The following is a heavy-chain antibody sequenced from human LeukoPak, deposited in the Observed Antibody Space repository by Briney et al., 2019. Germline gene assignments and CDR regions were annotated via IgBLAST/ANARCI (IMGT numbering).Heavy chain of an antibody. CDR2: IYTSGST. CDR1: GGSISSYY. V-gene: IGHV4-4*09. J-gene: IGHJ3*02. CDR3: ARRRLDAFDI. Sequence: SETLSLTCTVSGGSISSYYWSWSRQPPGKGLEWIGYIYTSGSTNYYPSLKSRVTISVDTSKNQFSLKLSSVTAADTAVYYCARRRLDAFDIWGQGTMVTVSS.